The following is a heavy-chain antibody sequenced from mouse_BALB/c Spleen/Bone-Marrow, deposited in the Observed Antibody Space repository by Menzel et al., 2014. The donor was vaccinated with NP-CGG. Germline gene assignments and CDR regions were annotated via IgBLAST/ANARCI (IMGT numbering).Heavy chain of an antibody. V-gene: IGHV1-5*01. CDR2: IYPGNSDT. J-gene: IGHJ2*01. CDR3: TTLARNYFDY. CDR1: GYTFTSYW. Sequence: DVKLVESGTVLARPGASVKMSCKASGYTFTSYWMHWVKQRPGQGLEWIGTIYPGNSDTTYNQKFKGKAKLTAVTSTSTAYMELSSLTNEDSAVYYCTTLARNYFDYWGQGTTLTVSS.